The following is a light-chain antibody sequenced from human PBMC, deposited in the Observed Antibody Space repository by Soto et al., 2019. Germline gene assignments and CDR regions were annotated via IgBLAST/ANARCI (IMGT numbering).Light chain of an antibody. CDR1: EDISTW. CDR2: AAS. J-gene: IGKJ5*01. V-gene: IGKV1-12*01. CDR3: QPPDSFPLIT. Sequence: MALASGSVVESVGDRVTITWRSSEDISTWLAWYQQKPGKAPKLLIYAASSLQSGVPSRFSGSGSATDFTLTISSLQPEDFAPSYCQPPDSFPLITFGQGTRLEIK.